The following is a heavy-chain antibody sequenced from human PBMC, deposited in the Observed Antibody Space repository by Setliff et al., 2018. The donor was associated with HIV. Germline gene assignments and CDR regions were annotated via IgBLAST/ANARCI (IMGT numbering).Heavy chain of an antibody. CDR2: INPAGNPT. J-gene: IGHJ6*03. Sequence: GASVKVSCKASGYTFTSYYMHWVRQAPGQGLEWMGIINPAGNPTSYAQKFQGRVTMTRDTSTSTVYMELSSLRSEDTAVYYCARDQSNPILYYYMDVWGKGTTVTVSS. V-gene: IGHV1-46*01. CDR1: GYTFTSYY. CDR3: ARDQSNPILYYYMDV. D-gene: IGHD3-3*02.